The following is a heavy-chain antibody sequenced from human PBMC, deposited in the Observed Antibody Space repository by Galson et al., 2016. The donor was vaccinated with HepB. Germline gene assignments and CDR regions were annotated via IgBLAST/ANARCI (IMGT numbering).Heavy chain of an antibody. CDR3: AREMHVAAAAAFDF. D-gene: IGHD6-13*01. CDR1: EFTFSTYG. Sequence: SLRLSCAASEFTFSTYGMHWVRQAPGKGLEWVALIWHDGSNKYYADSVKGRFTISRDNPKNTLYLQMNRRKVEDTAVYYCAREMHVAAAAAFDFWGRGTLVTVSS. J-gene: IGHJ4*02. CDR2: IWHDGSNK. V-gene: IGHV3-33*01.